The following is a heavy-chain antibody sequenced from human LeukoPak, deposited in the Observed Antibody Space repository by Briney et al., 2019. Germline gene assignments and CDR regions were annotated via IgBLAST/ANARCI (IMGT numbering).Heavy chain of an antibody. Sequence: GASVNVSCKASGYTFTSYDINWVRQATGQGLEWMGWMNPNSGNTGYAQKFQGRVTMTRNTSINTAYMELSSLRPEDTAVYYCSRLNANGGYSYGEAYMDVWGKGTTVTVSS. CDR3: SRLNANGGYSYGEAYMDV. D-gene: IGHD5-18*01. CDR1: GYTFTSYD. CDR2: MNPNSGNT. V-gene: IGHV1-8*01. J-gene: IGHJ6*03.